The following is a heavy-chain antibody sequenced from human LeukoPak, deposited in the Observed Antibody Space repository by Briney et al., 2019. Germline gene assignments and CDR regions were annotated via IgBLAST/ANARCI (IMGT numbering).Heavy chain of an antibody. Sequence: GRSLRLSCAASGFTFDDYAMHWVRQAPGKGLEWVSGISWNSGSIGYADSVKGRFTISRDNAKNSLYLQMNSLRAEDTALYYCAKDRTYGWPSGNFDYWGQGTLVTVSS. CDR1: GFTFDDYA. CDR2: ISWNSGSI. J-gene: IGHJ4*02. CDR3: AKDRTYGWPSGNFDY. D-gene: IGHD2-8*02. V-gene: IGHV3-9*01.